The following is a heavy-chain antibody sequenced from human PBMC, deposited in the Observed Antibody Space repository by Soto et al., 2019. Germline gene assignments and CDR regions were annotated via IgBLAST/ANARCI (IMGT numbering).Heavy chain of an antibody. CDR1: GFTCSSYS. CDR2: ISSSSSTI. J-gene: IGHJ4*02. Sequence: GGSLRLSCAASGFTCSSYSMNWVRQAPGKGLEWVSYISSSSSTIYYADSVKGRFTISRDNAKNSLYLQMNSLRAEDTAVYYCARYWSGYSPALPNFDYWGQGTLVTVSS. CDR3: ARYWSGYSPALPNFDY. V-gene: IGHV3-48*01. D-gene: IGHD3-3*01.